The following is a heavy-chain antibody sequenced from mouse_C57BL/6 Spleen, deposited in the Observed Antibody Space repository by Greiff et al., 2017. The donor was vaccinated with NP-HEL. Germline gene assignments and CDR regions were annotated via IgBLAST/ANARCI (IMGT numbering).Heavy chain of an antibody. CDR1: GYSITSGYY. CDR3: ARDEATVFDY. J-gene: IGHJ2*01. D-gene: IGHD1-1*01. CDR2: ISYDGSN. Sequence: EVQLVESGPGLVKPSQSLSLTCSVTGYSITSGYYWNWIRQFPGNKLEWMGYISYDGSNNYNPSLKNRISITRDTSKNQFFLKLNSVTTEDTATYYCARDEATVFDYWGQGTTLTVSS. V-gene: IGHV3-6*01.